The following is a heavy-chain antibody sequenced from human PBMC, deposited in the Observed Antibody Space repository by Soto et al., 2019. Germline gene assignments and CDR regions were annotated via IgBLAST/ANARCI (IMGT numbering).Heavy chain of an antibody. CDR3: ASQHYYDSSGYYVVY. J-gene: IGHJ4*02. CDR2: IIPIFGTA. D-gene: IGHD3-22*01. V-gene: IGHV1-69*13. Sequence: GASVKVSCKASGGTFSSYAISWVRQAPGQGLEWMGGIIPIFGTANYAQKFQGRVTITADESTSTAYMELSSLRSEDTAVYYCASQHYYDSSGYYVVYWGQGTLVTVSS. CDR1: GGTFSSYA.